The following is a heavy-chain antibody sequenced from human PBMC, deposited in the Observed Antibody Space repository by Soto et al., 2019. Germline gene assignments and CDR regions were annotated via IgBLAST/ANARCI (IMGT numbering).Heavy chain of an antibody. V-gene: IGHV3-30*18. Sequence: ESGGDVVQPGRSLRLSCAASGFTFSSYGMHWVRQAPGKGLEWVAVISYDGSNKYYADSVKGRFTISRDNSKNTLYLQMNSLRAEDTAVYYCANSIAVAGTGIDYWGQGTLVTVSS. CDR2: ISYDGSNK. J-gene: IGHJ4*02. CDR3: ANSIAVAGTGIDY. CDR1: GFTFSSYG. D-gene: IGHD6-19*01.